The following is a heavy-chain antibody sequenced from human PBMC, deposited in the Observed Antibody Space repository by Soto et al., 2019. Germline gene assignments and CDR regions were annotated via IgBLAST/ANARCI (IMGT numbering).Heavy chain of an antibody. CDR3: ARALGKTLDY. J-gene: IGHJ4*02. V-gene: IGHV4-30-2*01. CDR1: GGSISSGGYS. CDR2: IYHSGST. Sequence: SSETLSLTCAVSGGSISSGGYSWSWIRQPPGKGLEWIGYIYHSGSTYYNPSLKSRVTISVDRSKNQFSLKLSSVTAADTAVYYCARALGKTLDYWGQGTLVTVSS.